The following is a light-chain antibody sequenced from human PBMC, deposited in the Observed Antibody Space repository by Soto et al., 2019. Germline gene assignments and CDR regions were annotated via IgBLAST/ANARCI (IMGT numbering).Light chain of an antibody. V-gene: IGKV3-20*01. J-gene: IGKJ1*01. CDR2: GAS. CDR3: QQYDTSPET. CDR1: ETIVNNY. Sequence: DIVLTQSPGTLSSSPGERATLSCRASETIVNNYLAWYQQKPGQAPRLLIYGASSRATGIPDRFSGSGSGTDFTLTISRLEPEDFAVYYCQQYDTSPETFGQGTKV.